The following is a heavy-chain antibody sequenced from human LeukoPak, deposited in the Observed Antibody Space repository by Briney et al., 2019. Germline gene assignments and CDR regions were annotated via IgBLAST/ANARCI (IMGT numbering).Heavy chain of an antibody. CDR2: INSDGSSI. V-gene: IGHV3-74*01. CDR1: GFTFSSHW. CDR3: ARGQDDRSGTFDY. D-gene: IGHD3-22*01. Sequence: GGSLRLSCAASGFTFSSHWMHWVRQAPGKGLVWVSRINSDGSSISYADSVKGRFTISRDNAKNTLYLQMNSLRAEDTAVYYCARGQDDRSGTFDYWGQGILVTVSS. J-gene: IGHJ4*02.